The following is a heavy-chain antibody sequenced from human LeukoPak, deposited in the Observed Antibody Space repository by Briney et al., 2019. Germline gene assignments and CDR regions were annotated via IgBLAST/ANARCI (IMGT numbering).Heavy chain of an antibody. D-gene: IGHD2-8*01. CDR1: GGSMGSYY. Sequence: SETLSLTCTVSGGSMGSYYWRWIRQPPGEGLEWIGCIYTSGSTNYNPSLKSRVVISVHRCKNQVSLKVAPATATDPAVYYCGRLINYYSYYYLDVRGTGTSVTVSS. CDR3: GRLINYYSYYYLDV. J-gene: IGHJ6*03. CDR2: IYTSGST. V-gene: IGHV4-4*09.